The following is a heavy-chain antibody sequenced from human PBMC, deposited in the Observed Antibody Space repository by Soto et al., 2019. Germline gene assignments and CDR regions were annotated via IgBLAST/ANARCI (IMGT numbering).Heavy chain of an antibody. D-gene: IGHD2-15*01. V-gene: IGHV3-30*03. CDR2: ISYDGSNK. Sequence: PGGSLRLSCAASGFTFSSYGMHWVRQAPGKGLEWVAVISYDGSNKYYADSVKGRFTISRDNSKNTLYLQMNSLRAEDTAVYYCASAYIVEDYVMDVWGQPTTGTVSS. CDR1: GFTFSSYG. CDR3: ASAYIVEDYVMDV. J-gene: IGHJ6*02.